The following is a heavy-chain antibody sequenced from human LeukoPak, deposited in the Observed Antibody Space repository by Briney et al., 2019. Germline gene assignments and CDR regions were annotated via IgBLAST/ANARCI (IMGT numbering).Heavy chain of an antibody. V-gene: IGHV3-NL1*01. CDR1: GFTFSSYG. CDR2: IYSGGST. J-gene: IGHJ4*02. Sequence: PGGSLRLSCAASGFTFSSYGMHWVRQAPGKGLEWVSVIYSGGSTYYADSVKGRFTISRDNSKNTLYLQMNSLRAEDTAVYYCARDGHGGAIDYWGQGTLVTVSS. D-gene: IGHD2-15*01. CDR3: ARDGHGGAIDY.